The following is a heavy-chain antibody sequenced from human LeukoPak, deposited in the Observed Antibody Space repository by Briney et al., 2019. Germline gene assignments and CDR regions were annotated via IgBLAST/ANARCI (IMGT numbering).Heavy chain of an antibody. D-gene: IGHD3-10*01. J-gene: IGHJ4*02. Sequence: ASVKVSCKASGYTFTSYGISWVRQAPGQGLECMGWISAYNGNTNYAQKLQGRVTMTTDTSTSTAYMELRSLRSDDTAVYFCARVITMVRGVILPVSGFDYWGQGTLVTVSS. CDR1: GYTFTSYG. V-gene: IGHV1-18*01. CDR2: ISAYNGNT. CDR3: ARVITMVRGVILPVSGFDY.